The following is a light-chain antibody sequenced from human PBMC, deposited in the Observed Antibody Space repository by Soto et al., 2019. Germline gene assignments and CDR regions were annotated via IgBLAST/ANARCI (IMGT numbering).Light chain of an antibody. CDR1: SSDVGGYDY. CDR3: CSYAGNSRV. Sequence: QSVLTQPRSVSGSPGQSVTLSCTGTSSDVGGYDYVSWYQQHPDKAPKLIIYDVSRRPSGVPDRFSGSKSDNTASLTISGLQAGDDADYYCCSYAGNSRVFGTGTKLTVL. V-gene: IGLV2-11*01. J-gene: IGLJ1*01. CDR2: DVS.